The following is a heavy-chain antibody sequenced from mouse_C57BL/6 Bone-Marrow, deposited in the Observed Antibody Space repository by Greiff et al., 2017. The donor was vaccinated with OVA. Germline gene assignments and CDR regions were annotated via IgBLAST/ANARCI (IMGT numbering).Heavy chain of an antibody. CDR2: IWSGGST. V-gene: IGHV2-2*01. Sequence: VKLMESGPGLVQPSQSLSITCTVSGFSLTSYGVHWVRQSPGKGLEWLGVIWSGGSTDYNAAFISRLSISKDNSKSQVFFKMNSLQADDTAIYYCARPYYYGSRGYAMDYWGQGTSVTVSS. J-gene: IGHJ4*01. CDR1: GFSLTSYG. CDR3: ARPYYYGSRGYAMDY. D-gene: IGHD1-1*01.